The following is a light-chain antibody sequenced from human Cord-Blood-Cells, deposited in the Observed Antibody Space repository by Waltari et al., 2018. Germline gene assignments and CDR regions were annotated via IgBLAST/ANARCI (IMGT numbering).Light chain of an antibody. CDR2: YDS. J-gene: IGLJ1*01. CDR3: QVWDSSSDHYV. Sequence: SYVLTQPPSVSVAPGKTARITCGGKNIGRKRVHWYQQKPGQAPVLVIYYDSDRPSGIPERFSGSNSGNTATLTISRVEAGDEADYYCQVWDSSSDHYVFGTGTKVTVL. V-gene: IGLV3-21*04. CDR1: NIGRKR.